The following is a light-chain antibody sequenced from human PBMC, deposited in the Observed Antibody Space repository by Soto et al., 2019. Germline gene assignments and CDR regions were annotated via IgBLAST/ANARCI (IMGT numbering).Light chain of an antibody. CDR3: QSYDSSLSGSRV. CDR1: SSNIGAGYD. V-gene: IGLV1-40*01. J-gene: IGLJ1*01. Sequence: QSVVTQPPSVSGAPGQRVTISCTGSSSNIGAGYDVHWYQQLPGTAPKLLIYANSNRPSGVPDRFSGSKSGTSASLGITGLQAEDEADYYCQSYDSSLSGSRVFGTGTKLTVL. CDR2: ANS.